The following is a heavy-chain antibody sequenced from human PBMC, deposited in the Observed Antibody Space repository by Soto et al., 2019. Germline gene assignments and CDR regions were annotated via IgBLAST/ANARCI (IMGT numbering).Heavy chain of an antibody. D-gene: IGHD3-22*01. CDR1: GFTVSSNY. Sequence: GGSLRLSCAASGFTVSSNYMSWVRQAPGKGLEWVSVIYSGGSTYYADSVKGRFTISRDNSKNTLYLQMNSLRAEDTAVYYCAGTSWALYYYDSSGTFDYWGQGTLVTV. V-gene: IGHV3-66*01. CDR3: AGTSWALYYYDSSGTFDY. J-gene: IGHJ4*02. CDR2: IYSGGST.